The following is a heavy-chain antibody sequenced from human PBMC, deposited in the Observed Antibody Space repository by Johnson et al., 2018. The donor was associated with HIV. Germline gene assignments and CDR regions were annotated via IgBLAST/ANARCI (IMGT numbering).Heavy chain of an antibody. CDR2: IYSGGST. CDR1: GFTVSSNY. V-gene: IGHV3-66*01. CDR3: ARVLADGWFSYDVFDV. J-gene: IGHJ3*01. D-gene: IGHD6-19*01. Sequence: MQLVESGGGLVQPGGSLRLSCAASGFTVSSNYMSWVRQAPGKGLEWVSVIYSGGSTYYADSVKGRLTISRDNSKNTLYLQMNSLRAEDTAVYYCARVLADGWFSYDVFDVWGQGTLVIVSS.